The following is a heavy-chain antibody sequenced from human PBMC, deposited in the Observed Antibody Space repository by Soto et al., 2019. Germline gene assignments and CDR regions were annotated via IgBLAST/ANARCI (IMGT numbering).Heavy chain of an antibody. V-gene: IGHV3-64*07. CDR3: ARGVSRGGSYPYYFDY. CDR1: GFTFSSYA. D-gene: IGHD1-26*01. Sequence: EVQLVESGGGLVKPGGSLRLSCAASGFTFSSYAMHWVRQAPGKGLEYVSAISSNGGSTYYADSVKGRFTISRDNSKNTLYLQMGSLRAEDMAVYYCARGVSRGGSYPYYFDYWGQGTLVTVSS. CDR2: ISSNGGST. J-gene: IGHJ4*02.